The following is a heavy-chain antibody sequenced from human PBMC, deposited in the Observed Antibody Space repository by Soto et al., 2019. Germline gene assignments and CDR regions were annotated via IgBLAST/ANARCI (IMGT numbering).Heavy chain of an antibody. CDR3: ARDYLTGDPREAFDS. CDR1: GFNFGAFS. D-gene: IGHD7-27*01. Sequence: EVQLVESGGGLVKPGESLRLSCTASGFNFGAFSLSWVRQAPGKGLEWVSSIDPNSTEIHYADSVEGRFSVYRDSTKNSLYLQVISLRFEDTGVYYCARDYLTGDPREAFDSWGQGTLVTVSS. V-gene: IGHV3-21*01. J-gene: IGHJ4*02. CDR2: IDPNSTEI.